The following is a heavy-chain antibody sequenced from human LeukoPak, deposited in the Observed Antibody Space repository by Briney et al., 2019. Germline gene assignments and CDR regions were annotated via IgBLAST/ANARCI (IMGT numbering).Heavy chain of an antibody. V-gene: IGHV1-69*04. Sequence: ASVKVSCKASGGTFNNEAISWVRQAPGQGLEWMGRIIPFVGKPNYAQKFQGRVATTADTSTNTAYMELSSLRSDDTAVYYCARESFTARRFDYWGQGTLVTVSS. CDR1: GGTFNNEA. J-gene: IGHJ4*02. D-gene: IGHD5-18*01. CDR2: IIPFVGKP. CDR3: ARESFTARRFDY.